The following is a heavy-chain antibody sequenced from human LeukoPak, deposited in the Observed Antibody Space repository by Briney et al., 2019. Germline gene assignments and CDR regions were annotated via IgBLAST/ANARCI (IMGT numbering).Heavy chain of an antibody. CDR3: AKEGVIAAAGPFDY. CDR2: ISFDGTIK. J-gene: IGHJ4*02. D-gene: IGHD6-13*01. CDR1: GFTFSSYG. Sequence: PGGSLRLSCAASGFTFSSYGIHWVRQAPGKGLEWVAVISFDGTIKYYTDSVKGRFTISRDNSKNTLYLQMNSLRAEDTAVYYCAKEGVIAAAGPFDYWGQGTLVTVSS. V-gene: IGHV3-30*18.